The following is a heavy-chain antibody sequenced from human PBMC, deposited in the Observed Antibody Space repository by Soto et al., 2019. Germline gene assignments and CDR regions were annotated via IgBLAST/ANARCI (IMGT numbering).Heavy chain of an antibody. CDR1: GYTFSDLY. J-gene: IGHJ4*02. CDR3: ARDNYGPLDY. V-gene: IGHV1-2*02. Sequence: QVQLVQSGAEVKQPGASVKVSCKPSGYTFSDLYIDWVRQAPGQGLEWMGWVDPNSGGTKQTQMYQGRLTTTRNTPPGTVYMRLYSLRSDDTSVYYCARDNYGPLDYWGQGTLVTVSS. CDR2: VDPNSGGT. D-gene: IGHD3-10*01.